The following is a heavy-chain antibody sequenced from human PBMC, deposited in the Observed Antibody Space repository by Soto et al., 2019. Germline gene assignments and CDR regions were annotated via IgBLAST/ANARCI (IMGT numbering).Heavy chain of an antibody. D-gene: IGHD3-9*01. CDR2: ISSSSSYT. V-gene: IGHV3-11*06. CDR1: GFTFSDYY. Sequence: GGSLRLSCAASGFTFSDYYMSWIRQAPGKGLEWVSYISSSSSYTNYADSVKGRFTISRDNAKNSLYLQMNSLRAEDTAVYYCARVAFEWSFDYWGQGTLVTVSS. J-gene: IGHJ4*02. CDR3: ARVAFEWSFDY.